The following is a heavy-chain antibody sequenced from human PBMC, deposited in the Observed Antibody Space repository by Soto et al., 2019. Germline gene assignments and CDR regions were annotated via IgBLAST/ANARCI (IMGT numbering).Heavy chain of an antibody. D-gene: IGHD3-22*01. CDR1: GYTFTNYV. V-gene: IGHV1-3*01. CDR2: INAGDDNT. CDR3: ARENGYPLDY. J-gene: IGHJ4*02. Sequence: QVQLVQSGAEVKKPGASVKVSCKASGYTFTNYVMHWVRQAPGQRLEWMGSINAGDDNTKYSQKIQGRVTITTDTPASTAYMELSSLRSEDTAVYYCARENGYPLDYWGQGTLVTVSS.